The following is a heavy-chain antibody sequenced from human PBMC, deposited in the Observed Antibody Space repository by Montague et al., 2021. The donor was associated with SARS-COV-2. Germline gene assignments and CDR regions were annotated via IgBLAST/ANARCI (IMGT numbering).Heavy chain of an antibody. CDR2: IYHSGST. D-gene: IGHD3-10*01. J-gene: IGHJ3*01. CDR1: GGSISDYY. V-gene: IGHV4-59*12. Sequence: SETLSLTCAVSGGSISDYYWSWIRQPPGKGLEWIGEIYHSGSTNYNPSLQSRVTISVDTSKNQFSLKLSSVTAADTAVYYCAMPLVRGISRGFDVWGQGTMVTVSS. CDR3: AMPLVRGISRGFDV.